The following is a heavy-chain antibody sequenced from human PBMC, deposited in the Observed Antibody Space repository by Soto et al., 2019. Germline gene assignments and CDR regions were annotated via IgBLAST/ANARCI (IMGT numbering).Heavy chain of an antibody. CDR2: ISAYNGNT. CDR1: GYTFTSYG. D-gene: IGHD3-3*01. Sequence: ASVTVSCKASGYTFTSYGISWVRQAPGQGLEWMGWISAYNGNTNYAQKLQGRVTMTTDTSTSTAYMELRSLRYDDTAVYYCARGMYHDFWSGYWPTAYYYYGMDVWGQGTTVTVSS. J-gene: IGHJ6*02. V-gene: IGHV1-18*04. CDR3: ARGMYHDFWSGYWPTAYYYYGMDV.